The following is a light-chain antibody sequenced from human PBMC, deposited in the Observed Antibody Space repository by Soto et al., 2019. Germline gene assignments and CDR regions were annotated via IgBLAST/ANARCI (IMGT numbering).Light chain of an antibody. V-gene: IGKV2-28*01. CDR3: MQALQTPWS. CDR2: LGS. Sequence: DIVMTQSPLSLPVTPGEPASISCRSSQSLLHSNGYNYLDWYLQKPGQSPQLLIYLGSNRASGVPDRFSGSGSGIDFTLKISRVEAEDVGVYYCMQALQTPWSFGLGTKVEIK. J-gene: IGKJ1*01. CDR1: QSLLHSNGYNY.